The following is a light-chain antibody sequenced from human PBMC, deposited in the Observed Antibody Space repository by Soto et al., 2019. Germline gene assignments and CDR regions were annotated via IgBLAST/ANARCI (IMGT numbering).Light chain of an antibody. CDR1: SSNIGINA. J-gene: IGLJ1*01. CDR2: DNN. CDR3: AAWDDSLNGLV. V-gene: IGLV1-44*01. Sequence: QSALTQPPSASGTPGQRVTISCSGSSSNIGINAVNWYQQLPGTAPKLVIYDNNQRPSGVPDRFSGSKSGISASLAISGLQSEDEADYSCAAWDDSLNGLVFGTGTKLTVL.